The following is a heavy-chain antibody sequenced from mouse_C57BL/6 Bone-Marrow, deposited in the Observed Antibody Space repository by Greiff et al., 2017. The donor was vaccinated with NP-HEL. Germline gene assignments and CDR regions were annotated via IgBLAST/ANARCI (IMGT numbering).Heavy chain of an antibody. CDR2: IDPENGDT. J-gene: IGHJ4*01. Sequence: EVQLQQSGAELVRPGASVKLSCTASGFNIKDDYMHWVKQRPEQGLEWIGWIDPENGDTEYASKFQGKATITADTSSNTAYLQLSSLTSEDTAVYYCTTWRGDYWGQGTSVTVSS. CDR1: GFNIKDDY. V-gene: IGHV14-4*01. CDR3: TTWRGDY.